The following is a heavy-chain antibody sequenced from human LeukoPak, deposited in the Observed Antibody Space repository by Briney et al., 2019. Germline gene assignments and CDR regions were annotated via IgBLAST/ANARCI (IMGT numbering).Heavy chain of an antibody. V-gene: IGHV3-43*01. CDR1: GYTLTELS. CDR2: ISWDGGST. CDR3: AKGGDRSPYYYYYMDV. D-gene: IGHD5-24*01. J-gene: IGHJ6*03. Sequence: ASVKVSCKVSGYTLTELSMHWVRQAPGKGLEWVSLISWDGGSTYYADSVKGRFTISRDNSKNSLYLQMNSLRTEDTALYYCAKGGDRSPYYYYYMDVWGKGTTVTVSS.